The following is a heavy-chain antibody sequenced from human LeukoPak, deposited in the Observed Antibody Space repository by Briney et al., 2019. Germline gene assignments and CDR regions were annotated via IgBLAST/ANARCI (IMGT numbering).Heavy chain of an antibody. J-gene: IGHJ4*02. CDR2: IKQDGSEQ. CDR1: GFTFSRNW. CDR3: ARAAPYGDFWSPLDY. D-gene: IGHD3-3*01. Sequence: GGSLRLSCAASGFTFSRNWMTWVRQSPGKGLEWVANIKQDGSEQYYVDSVKGRFTISRDNAKNSLFLQMNSLRAEDTAVYYCARAAPYGDFWSPLDYWGQGTLVTVSS. V-gene: IGHV3-7*03.